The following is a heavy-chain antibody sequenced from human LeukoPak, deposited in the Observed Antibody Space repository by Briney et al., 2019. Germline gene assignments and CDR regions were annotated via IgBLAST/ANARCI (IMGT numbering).Heavy chain of an antibody. CDR3: AREAPTSPPDY. CDR2: IYQSGST. CDR1: GYSVSSGYY. J-gene: IGHJ4*02. V-gene: IGHV4-38-2*02. D-gene: IGHD2-2*01. Sequence: SETLSLTCAVSGYSVSSGYYWGWIRQPPGKGLEWIGYIYQSGSTYYNPSLKSRVTMSLDTSKNQFSVKLNSVTAADTAVYYCAREAPTSPPDYWGQGTLVTISS.